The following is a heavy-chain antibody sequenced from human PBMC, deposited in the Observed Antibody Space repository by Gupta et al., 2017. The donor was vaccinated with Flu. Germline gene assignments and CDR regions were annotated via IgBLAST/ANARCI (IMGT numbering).Heavy chain of an antibody. CDR1: GYTFTSYA. CDR3: ARGPPYCSSTSCYEDKNYYYYYYMDV. CDR2: INTNTGNP. V-gene: IGHV7-4-1*02. Sequence: QVQLVQSGSELKKPGASVKVSCKASGYTFTSYAMNWVRQAPGQGLEWMGWINTNTGNPTYAQGFTGRFVFSLDTSVSTAYLQISSLKAEDTAVYYWARGPPYCSSTSCYEDKNYYYYYYMDVWGKGTTVTVSS. D-gene: IGHD2-2*01. J-gene: IGHJ6*03.